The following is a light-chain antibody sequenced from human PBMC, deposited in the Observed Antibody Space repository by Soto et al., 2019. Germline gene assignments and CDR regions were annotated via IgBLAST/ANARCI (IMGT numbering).Light chain of an antibody. V-gene: IGLV2-14*01. J-gene: IGLJ1*01. CDR3: NSYTSSSTLDV. CDR1: SSDVGFYKY. CDR2: EVS. Sequence: QSVLTQPASVSGFPGQSITISCTGTSSDVGFYKYVSWYQQHPGKAPKLMIYEVSNRPSGVSNRFSGSKSGNTASLTISGLQAEDEADYYCNSYTSSSTLDVFGTGTKLTVL.